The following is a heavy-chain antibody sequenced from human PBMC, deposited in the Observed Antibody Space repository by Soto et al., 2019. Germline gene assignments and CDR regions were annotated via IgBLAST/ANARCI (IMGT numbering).Heavy chain of an antibody. Sequence: QVQLVQSGAEVKKPGASVKVSCKASGYTFTSYDINWVRQATGQGLEWTGWMNPNSGNTGYAQKFQGRVTMTRNTSISTAYRELSSLRSEDTAVYYCARVSRAVVQSRSLGYWGQGTLVTVSS. CDR3: ARVSRAVVQSRSLGY. CDR1: GYTFTSYD. CDR2: MNPNSGNT. V-gene: IGHV1-8*01. D-gene: IGHD2-15*01. J-gene: IGHJ4*02.